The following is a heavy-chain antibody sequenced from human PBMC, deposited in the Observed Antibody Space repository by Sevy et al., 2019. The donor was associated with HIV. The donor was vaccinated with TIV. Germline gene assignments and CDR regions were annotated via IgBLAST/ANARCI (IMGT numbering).Heavy chain of an antibody. J-gene: IGHJ5*02. CDR3: ARGQMEYSSSSAENWFDP. Sequence: ASVKVSCKASGYTFTSYDINWVRQATGQGLEWMGWMNPKSGNTGYAQKFQGRVTMTRNTSISTAYMELSSLRSEDTAVYYCARGQMEYSSSSAENWFDPWGQGTLVTVSS. CDR1: GYTFTSYD. CDR2: MNPKSGNT. V-gene: IGHV1-8*01. D-gene: IGHD6-6*01.